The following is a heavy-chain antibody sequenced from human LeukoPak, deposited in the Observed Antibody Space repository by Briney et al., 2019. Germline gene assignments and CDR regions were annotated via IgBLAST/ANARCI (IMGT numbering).Heavy chain of an antibody. CDR1: GGTFSSYA. CDR3: ASLGYSSSWSKNYYYYYMDV. J-gene: IGHJ6*03. D-gene: IGHD6-13*01. CDR2: IIPIFGTA. Sequence: SVKVSCKASGGTFSSYAISWVRQAPGQGLEWMGGIIPIFGTANYAQKFQGRVTITADESTSTAYMELSSLRSEDTAVYYCASLGYSSSWSKNYYYYYMDVWGKGTTVTVSS. V-gene: IGHV1-69*13.